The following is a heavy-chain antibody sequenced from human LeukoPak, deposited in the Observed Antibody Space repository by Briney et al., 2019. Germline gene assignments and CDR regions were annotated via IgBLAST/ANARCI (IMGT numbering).Heavy chain of an antibody. CDR3: AGADGVGVVTPYFQH. J-gene: IGHJ1*01. D-gene: IGHD4-23*01. V-gene: IGHV3-7*01. CDR2: IKEDGSEK. CDR1: GITFSSYW. Sequence: PGGSLRLSCAASGITFSSYWMSWVRQAPGKGLEWVANIKEDGSEKHYVDSVKGRFTISRDNAKNSLYLQMNSLRAEDTAVYYCAGADGVGVVTPYFQHWGQGTLVTVSS.